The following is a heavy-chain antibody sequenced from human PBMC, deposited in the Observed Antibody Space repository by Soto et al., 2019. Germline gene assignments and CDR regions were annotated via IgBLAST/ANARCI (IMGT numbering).Heavy chain of an antibody. V-gene: IGHV4-39*01. D-gene: IGHD6-13*01. CDR3: AGSSSSWTSFDY. CDR1: GGYISSSSYY. CDR2: IYYSGST. J-gene: IGHJ4*02. Sequence: PSETLSLTCTVSGGYISSSSYYGGWIRQPPGKGLEWIGSIYYSGSTYYNPSLKSRVTISVDTSKNQFSLKLSSVTAADTAVYYCAGSSSSWTSFDYWGQGALVTVSS.